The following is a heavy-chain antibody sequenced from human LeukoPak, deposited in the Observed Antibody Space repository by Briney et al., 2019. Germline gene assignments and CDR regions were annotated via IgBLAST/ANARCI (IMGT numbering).Heavy chain of an antibody. V-gene: IGHV3-23*01. CDR1: GFIFRSFA. CDR2: IRSSDGST. D-gene: IGHD5-18*01. CDR3: GEGGGTSYGYIPY. J-gene: IGHJ4*02. Sequence: GGSLRVSCAASGFIFRSFAMSWVRQAPGKGLEWVSIIRSSDGSTNYAHSVQGRVTISRDNSKNILYLQMNSLRADDTAVYYCGEGGGTSYGYIPYWGERSLVTLSS.